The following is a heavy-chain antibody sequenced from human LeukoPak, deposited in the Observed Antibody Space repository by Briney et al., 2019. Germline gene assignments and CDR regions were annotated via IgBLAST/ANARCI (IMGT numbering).Heavy chain of an antibody. CDR3: AREREGHFDY. V-gene: IGHV3-21*01. CDR2: ISSSSSYI. J-gene: IGHJ4*02. D-gene: IGHD1-26*01. Sequence: GGSLRLSCAASGFTFSSYSMNWVRQAPGKGLEWVSSISSSSSYIYYADSVKGGFTISRDNAKNSLYLQMNSLRAEDTAVYYCAREREGHFDYWGQGTLVTVSS. CDR1: GFTFSSYS.